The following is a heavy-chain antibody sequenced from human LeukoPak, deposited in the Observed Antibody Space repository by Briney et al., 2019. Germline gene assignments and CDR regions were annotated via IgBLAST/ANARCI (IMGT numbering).Heavy chain of an antibody. V-gene: IGHV3-30-3*01. D-gene: IGHD3-10*01. J-gene: IGHJ4*02. CDR2: ISYDGSNK. CDR3: ARDRGITLVRGPLDY. CDR1: GFTFSSYA. Sequence: PGRSLRLSCAASGFTFSSYAMHWVRQAPGKGLEWVAVISYDGSNKYYADSVKGRFTISRDNSKNTLHLQMNSLRAEDTAVYYCARDRGITLVRGPLDYWGQGTLVTVSS.